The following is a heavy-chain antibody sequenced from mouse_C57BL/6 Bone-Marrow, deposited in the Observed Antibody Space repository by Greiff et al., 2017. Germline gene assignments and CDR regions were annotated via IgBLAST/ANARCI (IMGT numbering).Heavy chain of an antibody. CDR1: GYTFTSYW. CDR2: IYPGSGST. CDR3: ARDYDFYFDY. J-gene: IGHJ2*01. V-gene: IGHV1-55*01. Sequence: QVQLQQPGAELVKPGASVKMSCKASGYTFTSYWITWVKQRPGQGLEWIGDIYPGSGSTNYNEKFKSKATLRVDTSASTAYMQLSSLTSEDSAVYYCARDYDFYFDYWGQGTTLTVSS. D-gene: IGHD2-4*01.